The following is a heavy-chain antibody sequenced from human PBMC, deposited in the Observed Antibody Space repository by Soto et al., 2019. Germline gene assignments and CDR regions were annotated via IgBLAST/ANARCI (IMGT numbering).Heavy chain of an antibody. CDR1: GFSFSSYG. D-gene: IGHD1-26*01. V-gene: IGHV3-33*03. J-gene: IGHJ6*02. CDR3: AKPAGSGSYYHFHYGMDV. Sequence: GGSLRLSCAASGFSFSSYGMHWVRRAPGKGLEWVAVIWYDGYNKYYADSVKGRFTISRDNSKNTLFLQMNSLRAEDTAVYYCAKPAGSGSYYHFHYGMDVWGQGTTVTVSS. CDR2: IWYDGYNK.